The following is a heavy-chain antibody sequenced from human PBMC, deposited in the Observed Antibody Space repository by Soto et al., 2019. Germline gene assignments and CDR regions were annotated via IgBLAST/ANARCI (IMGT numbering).Heavy chain of an antibody. D-gene: IGHD3-22*01. CDR3: ARDRGYYYDSSGYYGPYYYGLDV. CDR2: ISSSSSYI. CDR1: GFTFSSYS. Sequence: VGSLRLSCAVSGFTFSSYSMNWVRQAPGKGLEWVSSISSSSSYIYYADSVKGRFTISRDNAKNSLYLQMNSLRAEDTAVYYCARDRGYYYDSSGYYGPYYYGLDVWGQGTTVTVSS. J-gene: IGHJ6*02. V-gene: IGHV3-21*01.